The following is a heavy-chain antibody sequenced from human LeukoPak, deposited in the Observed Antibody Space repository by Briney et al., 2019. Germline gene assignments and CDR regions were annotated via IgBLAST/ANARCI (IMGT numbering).Heavy chain of an antibody. D-gene: IGHD3-3*01. J-gene: IGHJ3*02. CDR3: ARGLQYYDFWSGKGTGAFDI. Sequence: SETLSLTCSVSGGSISSSSYYWGWIRQPPGKGLEWIGSISYTGSTSYNPSLKSRVSISVDTSKNQFSLKLSSVTAADTAVYYCARGLQYYDFWSGKGTGAFDIWGQGTMVTVSS. CDR1: GGSISSSSYY. CDR2: ISYTGST. V-gene: IGHV4-39*07.